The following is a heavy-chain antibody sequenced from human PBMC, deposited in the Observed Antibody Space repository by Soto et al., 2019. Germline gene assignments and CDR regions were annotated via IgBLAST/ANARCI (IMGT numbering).Heavy chain of an antibody. D-gene: IGHD3-22*01. CDR2: IYPGDSDT. CDR3: ARRSSNYYDSSGPNDAFDI. V-gene: IGHV5-51*01. CDR1: GYTFTSYW. J-gene: IGHJ3*02. Sequence: PGESLKISCKGSGYTFTSYWIGWVRQMPGKGLDWMGIIYPGDSDTRYSPSFQGQVTISADKSISTAYLQWSSLKASDTAMYYCARRSSNYYDSSGPNDAFDIWGQGTMVTVSS.